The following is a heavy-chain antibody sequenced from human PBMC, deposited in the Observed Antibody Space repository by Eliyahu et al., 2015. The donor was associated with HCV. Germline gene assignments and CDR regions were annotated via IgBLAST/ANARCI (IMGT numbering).Heavy chain of an antibody. CDR2: SYYTGNT. CDR3: ARGDYYDSSGYFIPF. Sequence: EWIAYSYYTGNTYYNPSLKSRVSMSVDTSKNQFSLKLSSVTAADTAVYYCARGDYYDSSGYFIPFWGQGTLVTVSS. V-gene: IGHV4-31*02. D-gene: IGHD3-22*01. J-gene: IGHJ4*02.